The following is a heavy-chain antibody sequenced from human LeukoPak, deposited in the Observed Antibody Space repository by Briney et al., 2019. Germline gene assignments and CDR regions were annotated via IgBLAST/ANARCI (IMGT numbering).Heavy chain of an antibody. J-gene: IGHJ6*02. V-gene: IGHV3-30*18. CDR2: ISYDGSNK. CDR3: AKEGGAAAGTYLFSGMDV. D-gene: IGHD6-13*01. Sequence: GGSLRLSCAASGFTFSSYGMHWVRQAPGKGLEWVAVISYDGSNKYYADSVKGRFTISRDNSKNTLYLQMNSLRAEDTAAYYCAKEGGAAAGTYLFSGMDVWGQGTTVTVSS. CDR1: GFTFSSYG.